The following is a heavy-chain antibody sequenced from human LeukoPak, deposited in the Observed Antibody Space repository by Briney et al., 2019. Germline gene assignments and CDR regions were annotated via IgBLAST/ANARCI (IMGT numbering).Heavy chain of an antibody. CDR3: ARGKLAAPGRTGYNWFDP. CDR2: INPNSGGT. V-gene: IGHV1-2*02. CDR1: GYTFTGYY. Sequence: ASVKVSCKASGYTFTGYYIHWVRQAPGQGLEWMGWINPNSGGTNYAQKFQGRVTMPRDTSITTAYMELSGLRSDDTAIYYCARGKLAAPGRTGYNWFDPWGQGTLVAVSS. J-gene: IGHJ5*02. D-gene: IGHD6-13*01.